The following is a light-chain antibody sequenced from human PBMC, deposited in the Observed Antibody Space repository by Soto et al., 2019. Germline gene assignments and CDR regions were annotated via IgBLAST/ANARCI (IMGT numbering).Light chain of an antibody. CDR2: DVN. J-gene: IGLJ1*01. CDR1: CSAVGRYNY. V-gene: IGLV2-14*03. CDR3: SSFTTSSTLV. Sequence: QSAMAQPASVSGSGGQSSTISCTGTCSAVGRYNYVSWFQQHPGKVPKLIIYDVNNWPSGVSDRFSGSKSGNTASLTISGLQPEDEADYYCSSFTTSSTLVFGTGTKVTVL.